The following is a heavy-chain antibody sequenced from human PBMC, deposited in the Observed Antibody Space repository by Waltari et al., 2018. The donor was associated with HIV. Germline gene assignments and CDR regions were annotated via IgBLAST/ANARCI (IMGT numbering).Heavy chain of an antibody. CDR1: GFTFTHFW. Sequence: EVQLMESGGGLVQSGGCLRLSCAASGFTFTHFWMSWVRQTPGKGLEWVAYIKDDGSEKYYMGSVKGRFTISRDNAKNSMFLQMNSLRAEDTAVYYCARIGTFPHNYAIDFWGQGTTVTVSS. CDR2: IKDDGSEK. D-gene: IGHD1-26*01. CDR3: ARIGTFPHNYAIDF. J-gene: IGHJ6*02. V-gene: IGHV3-7*01.